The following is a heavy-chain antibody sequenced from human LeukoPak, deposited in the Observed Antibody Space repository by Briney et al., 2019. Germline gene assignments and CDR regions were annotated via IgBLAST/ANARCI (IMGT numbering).Heavy chain of an antibody. Sequence: QPGRSLRLSCAASGFTFSSYAMRWVRQAPGKGLEWVAVISYDGSNKYYADSVKGRFTISRDNSKNTLYLQMSSLRAEDTAVYYCARDPPPIALFGVGWGMDVWGQGTTVTVSS. CDR1: GFTFSSYA. D-gene: IGHD3-3*01. J-gene: IGHJ6*02. CDR2: ISYDGSNK. V-gene: IGHV3-30-3*01. CDR3: ARDPPPIALFGVGWGMDV.